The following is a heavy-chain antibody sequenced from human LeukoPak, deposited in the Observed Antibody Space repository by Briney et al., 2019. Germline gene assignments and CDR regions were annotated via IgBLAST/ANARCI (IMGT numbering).Heavy chain of an antibody. CDR1: DFNLTTKV. J-gene: IGHJ4*02. CDR2: ISYGGSNK. Sequence: GGSLRLSCAASDFNLTTKVMHRVRQAPGKGLEWVAVISYGGSNKYYADSVKGRFTISRDNSKNTLYLQMNSLRAEDTAVYYCARDPLAVAGGTFDYWGQGTLVTVSS. D-gene: IGHD6-19*01. V-gene: IGHV3-30*04. CDR3: ARDPLAVAGGTFDY.